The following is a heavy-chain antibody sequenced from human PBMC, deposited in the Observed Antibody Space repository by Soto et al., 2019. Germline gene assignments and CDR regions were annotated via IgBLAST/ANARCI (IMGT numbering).Heavy chain of an antibody. Sequence: PSETLSLTCSVSGASIRSGGYYWSWLRQSPGKGLEWIGHIYYTWSTFYSPSLKSRLTISLDTSKNQFSLDLRSVTAADTAMYYCARIEMASIKWGRGTLVTVSS. CDR2: IYYTWST. CDR3: ARIEMASIK. J-gene: IGHJ4*02. CDR1: GASIRSGGYY. V-gene: IGHV4-31*03.